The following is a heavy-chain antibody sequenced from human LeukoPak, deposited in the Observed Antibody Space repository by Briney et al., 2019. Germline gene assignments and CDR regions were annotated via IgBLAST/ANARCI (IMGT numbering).Heavy chain of an antibody. Sequence: GGSLRLSCAASGFTFSSYGMSWVRQAPGKGLEGVSAISGSGCSTYYADSVKGRFTISRDNSKNTLYLQMNSLRAEDTAVYYCAKVSGVDCSGGSCYSVWYYYYYMDVWGKGTTVTISS. V-gene: IGHV3-23*01. CDR2: ISGSGCST. D-gene: IGHD2-15*01. J-gene: IGHJ6*03. CDR3: AKVSGVDCSGGSCYSVWYYYYYMDV. CDR1: GFTFSSYG.